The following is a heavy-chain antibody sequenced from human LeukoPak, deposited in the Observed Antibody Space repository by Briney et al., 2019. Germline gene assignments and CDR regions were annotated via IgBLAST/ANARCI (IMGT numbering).Heavy chain of an antibody. V-gene: IGHV4-39*01. D-gene: IGHD3-16*01. Sequence: SETLSLTCRVSGGSISGSGYYWAWIRQPPGKGLEWIGSIHYTGSTHYNSSLKSRVTMSVDTSKNQFSLKLSSVTAADTAVYYCASPLGGFDNWGQGTLVTVSS. J-gene: IGHJ4*02. CDR2: IHYTGST. CDR1: GGSISGSGYY. CDR3: ASPLGGFDN.